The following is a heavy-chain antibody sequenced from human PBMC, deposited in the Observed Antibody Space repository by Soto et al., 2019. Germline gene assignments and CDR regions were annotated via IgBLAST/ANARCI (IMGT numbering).Heavy chain of an antibody. CDR3: ATLGRADYPPLAA. D-gene: IGHD4-17*01. J-gene: IGHJ5*02. Sequence: GGSLRLSCEASGFLFGTSTLNWVRRAPGKGLEWVAEISSRGTDIYYADSVKGRFTISRDNSKNTLYLLLDRVKSDDTAVYFCATLGRADYPPLAAWGQGTLVTVSS. CDR2: ISSRGTDI. V-gene: IGHV3-30*14. CDR1: GFLFGTST.